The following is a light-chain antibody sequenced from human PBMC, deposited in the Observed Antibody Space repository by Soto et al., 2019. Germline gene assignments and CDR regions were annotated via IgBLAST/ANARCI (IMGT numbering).Light chain of an antibody. CDR2: GAS. CDR1: QSVSSNY. V-gene: IGKV3-20*01. Sequence: EIVLTQSPGTLSLSPGERVTLSCRASQSVSSNYLAWYQQKPGQAPRVLIYGASSRATGIPDRFSGSGSGTDFSLTISRLEPEDFALYYCHQCGSSVWTFGQGTKVEIK. CDR3: HQCGSSVWT. J-gene: IGKJ1*01.